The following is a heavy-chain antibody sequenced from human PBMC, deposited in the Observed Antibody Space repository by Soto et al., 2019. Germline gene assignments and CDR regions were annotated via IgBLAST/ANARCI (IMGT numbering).Heavy chain of an antibody. CDR2: ISGSGDST. CDR3: AKSYSSNWYDYFDY. D-gene: IGHD6-13*01. J-gene: IGHJ4*02. V-gene: IGHV3-23*01. Sequence: GGSLRLSCVGSGFIFSNNGMHWVRQAPGKGLEWVSAISGSGDSTYYADSVKGRFTISRDISKNTLYLQMNTLRAEDTALYYCAKSYSSNWYDYFDYWGQGTLVTVSS. CDR1: GFIFSNNG.